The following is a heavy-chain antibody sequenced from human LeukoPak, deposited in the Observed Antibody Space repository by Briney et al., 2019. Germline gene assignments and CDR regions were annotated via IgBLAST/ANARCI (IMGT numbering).Heavy chain of an antibody. CDR2: IDPSDSYT. CDR1: RYSFTSYW. J-gene: IGHJ6*04. D-gene: IGHD2-15*01. V-gene: IGHV5-10-1*01. Sequence: GESLRISCKGSRYSFTSYWISWVRQMPGKGLEWMGRIDPSDSYTNYSPSFQGHVTISADKSISTAYLQWSSLKASDTAMYYCARHGRVVVVANHGMDVWGKGTTVTVSS. CDR3: ARHGRVVVVANHGMDV.